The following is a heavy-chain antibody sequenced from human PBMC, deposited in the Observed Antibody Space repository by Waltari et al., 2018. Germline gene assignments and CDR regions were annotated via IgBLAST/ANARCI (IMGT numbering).Heavy chain of an antibody. CDR1: GGTFSSYA. Sequence: QVQLVQSGAEVKKPGSSVKVSCKASGGTFSSYAISWVRQAPGQGLEWMGRISPIFGTANYAQKCQGRVTITADKSTSTAYMELSSLRSEDTAVYYCARDRPDIVVVPAAIRWFDPWGQGTLVTVSS. CDR2: ISPIFGTA. V-gene: IGHV1-69*13. CDR3: ARDRPDIVVVPAAIRWFDP. J-gene: IGHJ5*02. D-gene: IGHD2-2*02.